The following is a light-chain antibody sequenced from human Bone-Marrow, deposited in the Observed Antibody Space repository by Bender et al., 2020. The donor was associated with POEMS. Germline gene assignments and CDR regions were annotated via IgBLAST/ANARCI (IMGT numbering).Light chain of an antibody. CDR3: CSFAEGSTLV. V-gene: IGLV3-21*02. Sequence: SHVLIQPPSVSVAPGQTARITCGENNIGRRSVHWYQQKPGQAPVPVVFDDTDRPSGIPERFSGSGSGTTVTLTISGVQAEDEADYICCSFAEGSTLVFGGGTKVTVL. CDR1: NIGRRS. J-gene: IGLJ2*01. CDR2: DDT.